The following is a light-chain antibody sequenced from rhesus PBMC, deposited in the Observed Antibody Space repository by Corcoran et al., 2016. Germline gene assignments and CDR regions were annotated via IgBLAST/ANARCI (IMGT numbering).Light chain of an antibody. Sequence: EIVMTQSPATLSLSPGETATLSCRASESVGSYLAWYQQKPGQAPQLLVHRAYFRATGIPDRFSGSGCRTEFTLTISSLEPEDVGVYYCQQYNNWNSFGQGTKVEIK. CDR2: RAY. CDR1: ESVGSY. CDR3: QQYNNWNS. J-gene: IGKJ2*01. V-gene: IGKV3-40*03.